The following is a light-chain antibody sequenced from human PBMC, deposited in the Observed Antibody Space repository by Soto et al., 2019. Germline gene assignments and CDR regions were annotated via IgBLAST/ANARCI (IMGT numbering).Light chain of an antibody. V-gene: IGKV3-20*01. J-gene: IGKJ1*01. CDR3: QQYSSSFRT. CDR2: GAS. Sequence: EIVLTQSPGTLSLSPWERATLSCRASQSVGNIYIAWYQQKPGQAPRVLIYGASRRATGIPDRFSGSGSGTDFTLTISRLEPEDFAVYYCQQYSSSFRTFGQGTKVDIK. CDR1: QSVGNIY.